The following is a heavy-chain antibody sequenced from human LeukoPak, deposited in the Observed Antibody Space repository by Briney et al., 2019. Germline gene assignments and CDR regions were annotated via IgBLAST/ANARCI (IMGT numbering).Heavy chain of an antibody. J-gene: IGHJ4*02. CDR2: ISYGGNNQ. Sequence: GGSLRLSCAASGFTFSSYSMNWVRQAPGQGLEWVAIISYGGNNQYYAESVKGRFTISRDNTKNTVYLQMNSLRPEDTAVYYCARAPDSSGYYYYFDYWGQGALVTVSS. V-gene: IGHV3-30*03. CDR1: GFTFSSYS. D-gene: IGHD3-22*01. CDR3: ARAPDSSGYYYYFDY.